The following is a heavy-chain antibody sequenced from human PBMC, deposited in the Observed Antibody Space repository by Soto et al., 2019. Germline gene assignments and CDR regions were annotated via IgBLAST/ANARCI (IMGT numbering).Heavy chain of an antibody. CDR2: ISDSGGST. CDR3: AKGQNYYGSGSSFDY. V-gene: IGHV3-23*01. J-gene: IGHJ4*02. Sequence: EVQLLESGGGLVQSGGSLRLSCAASGFTFSRYAMSWVRQAPGKGLEWVSVISDSGGSTYYADSVKGRFTISRDNSKSTLSLQMYSLRAEATAVYYCAKGQNYYGSGSSFDYWGRGTLVTVSS. CDR1: GFTFSRYA. D-gene: IGHD3-10*01.